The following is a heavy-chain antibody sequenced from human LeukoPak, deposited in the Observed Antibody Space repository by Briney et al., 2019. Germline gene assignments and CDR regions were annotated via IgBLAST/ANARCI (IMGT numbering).Heavy chain of an antibody. J-gene: IGHJ6*03. CDR3: ASLPTTYDYTPSRNVYYMDV. CDR1: GFTFSSYD. D-gene: IGHD5-12*01. V-gene: IGHV3-30*01. CDR2: ISYDGSNK. Sequence: GRSLRLSCAASGFTFSSYDMHWVRQAPGKGLEWVAVISYDGSNKYYADSVKGRFTISRDNSKNTLYLQMNSLRAEDTAVYYCASLPTTYDYTPSRNVYYMDVWGKGTTVTVSS.